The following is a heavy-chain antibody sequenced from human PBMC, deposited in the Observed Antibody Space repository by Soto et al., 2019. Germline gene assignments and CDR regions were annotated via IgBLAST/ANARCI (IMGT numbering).Heavy chain of an antibody. CDR3: ATQPKGYSSSWTGYYYGMDV. CDR1: GYMFTGNY. D-gene: IGHD6-13*01. Sequence: ASVKVSCKASGYMFTGNYMHWVRQSPGQGLEWMGWITPNSGGTNYAQKFQGRVTMTRDTSISTAYMELSRLRSDDTAVYYFATQPKGYSSSWTGYYYGMDVWGQGTTVTVSS. J-gene: IGHJ6*02. CDR2: ITPNSGGT. V-gene: IGHV1-2*02.